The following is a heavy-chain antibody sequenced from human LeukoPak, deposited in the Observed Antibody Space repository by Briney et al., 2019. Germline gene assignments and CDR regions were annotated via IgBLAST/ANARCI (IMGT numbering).Heavy chain of an antibody. CDR3: TGYNCSSSRCYTGGFDY. CDR2: ISGSGGST. V-gene: IGHV3-23*01. D-gene: IGHD2-2*02. Sequence: GGSLRLSCAASGFTFNNYAMSWVRQAPGKGLEWVSAISGSGGSTYYTDSVKGRFTISRDNSKNTLYLQMNSLRAEDTAVYYCTGYNCSSSRCYTGGFDYWGQGTLVTVSS. CDR1: GFTFNNYA. J-gene: IGHJ4*02.